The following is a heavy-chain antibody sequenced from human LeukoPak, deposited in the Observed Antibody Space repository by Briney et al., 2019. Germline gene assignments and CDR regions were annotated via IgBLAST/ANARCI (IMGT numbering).Heavy chain of an antibody. CDR1: WDSVSSNSAA. D-gene: IGHD4-17*01. Sequence: SQTLSLTCAISWDSVSSNSAAWDWIRQSPSRGLEWLGRTYYRSKWYNDYAVSVKSRITINPDTSNNQFSLQLNSVTPEDTAVYYCASESSTTGNFDHWGQGTLVTVSS. CDR2: TYYRSKWYN. CDR3: ASESSTTGNFDH. J-gene: IGHJ4*02. V-gene: IGHV6-1*01.